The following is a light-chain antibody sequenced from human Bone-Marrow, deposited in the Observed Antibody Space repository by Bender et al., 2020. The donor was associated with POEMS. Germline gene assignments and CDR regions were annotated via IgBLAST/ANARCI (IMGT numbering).Light chain of an antibody. Sequence: SYELTQAPSVSMSPGQTVRIACSGDALPSQYAYWYQQKLGQAPVLAIYKDSERPSGIPERFSGSSSGTTVTLTISGVQAEDEADYYCQSADSSGSYVVFGGGTRLTVL. CDR2: KDS. J-gene: IGLJ2*01. CDR1: ALPSQY. V-gene: IGLV3-25*02. CDR3: QSADSSGSYVV.